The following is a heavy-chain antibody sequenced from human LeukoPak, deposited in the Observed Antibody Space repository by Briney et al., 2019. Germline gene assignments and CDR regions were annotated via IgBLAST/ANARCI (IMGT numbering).Heavy chain of an antibody. CDR2: IYYSGST. V-gene: IGHV4-59*01. Sequence: SETLSLTCTVSGGSISSYYWSWIRQPPGKGLEWIGYIYYSGSTNYNPSLKSRVTISVDTSKNQFSLKLSSVTAADTAVYYCARTNYGDYSYYYHYYMDVWGKGTTVTVSS. CDR1: GGSISSYY. J-gene: IGHJ6*03. CDR3: ARTNYGDYSYYYHYYMDV. D-gene: IGHD4-17*01.